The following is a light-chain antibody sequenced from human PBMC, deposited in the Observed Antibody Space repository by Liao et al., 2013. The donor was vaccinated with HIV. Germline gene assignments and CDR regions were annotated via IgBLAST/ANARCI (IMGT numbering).Light chain of an antibody. CDR3: QVWDGSGDYAV. CDR2: EDT. CDR1: RLGDKY. J-gene: IGLJ2*01. Sequence: SYDLTQPPSVSVPPGQTATITCYGERLGDKYASWYQQKSGQSPVLVIYEDTKRPAGIPERFSGSNSGNTATLTISRVEAGDEADYYCQVWDGSGDYAVFGGGTKLTVL. V-gene: IGLV3-1*01.